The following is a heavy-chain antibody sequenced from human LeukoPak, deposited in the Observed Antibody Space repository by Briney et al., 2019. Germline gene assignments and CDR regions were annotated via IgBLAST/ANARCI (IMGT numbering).Heavy chain of an antibody. CDR2: IEQDGSEK. Sequence: PGGSLRLSCAASGFTFSRYWMSWVRQAPGKGLKWVANIEQDGSEKNYLDSVKGRFTISRDNAKNSLYLQMNSLRAEDTAVYYCARPGGYYYGSEFDYWGQGTLVTVSS. CDR1: GFTFSRYW. V-gene: IGHV3-7*01. D-gene: IGHD3-10*01. CDR3: ARPGGYYYGSEFDY. J-gene: IGHJ4*02.